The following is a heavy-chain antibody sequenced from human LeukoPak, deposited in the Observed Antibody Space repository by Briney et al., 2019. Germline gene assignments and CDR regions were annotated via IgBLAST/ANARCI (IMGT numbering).Heavy chain of an antibody. CDR2: IYYSGST. J-gene: IGHJ4*02. CDR1: GDSISSTSYY. V-gene: IGHV4-39*07. CDR3: ARENPGDSSGYYYFDY. D-gene: IGHD3-22*01. Sequence: SETLSLTCTVSGDSISSTSYYWGWIRQPPGKGLEWIGSIYYSGSTYYNPSLKSRVTISVDTSKNQFSLKLSSVTAADTAVYYCARENPGDSSGYYYFDYWGQGTLVTVSS.